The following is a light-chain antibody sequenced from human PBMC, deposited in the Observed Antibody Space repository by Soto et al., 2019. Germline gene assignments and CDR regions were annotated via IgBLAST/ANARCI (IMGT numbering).Light chain of an antibody. CDR1: SSNIGSNY. CDR3: AAWDDSLSGWAV. Sequence: QAVVTQPPSASGTPGQRVTISCSGSSSNIGSNYVYWYQQLPGTAPKLLIYRNNQRPSGVPDRFSGSKSGTSASLAISGLRSEDEADYYCAAWDDSLSGWAVFGGGTQLTVL. V-gene: IGLV1-47*01. J-gene: IGLJ7*01. CDR2: RNN.